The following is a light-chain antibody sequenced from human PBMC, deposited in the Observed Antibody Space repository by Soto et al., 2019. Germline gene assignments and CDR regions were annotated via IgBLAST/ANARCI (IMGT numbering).Light chain of an antibody. J-gene: IGLJ2*01. Sequence: QSALTQPASVSGSPGQSITISCTRTSSNVESYNLVSWYQHPPGKAPKLIIYEGSERPPGVSNRFSGAQSGHSASLTISGLQAEDEADYYCSSYAGAVVFGGGTKLTVL. CDR1: SSNVESYNL. CDR3: SSYAGAVV. CDR2: EGS. V-gene: IGLV2-23*01.